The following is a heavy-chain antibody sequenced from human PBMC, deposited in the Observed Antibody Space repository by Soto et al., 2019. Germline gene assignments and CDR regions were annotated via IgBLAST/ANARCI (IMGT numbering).Heavy chain of an antibody. CDR3: ARGFSTTFDY. D-gene: IGHD2-2*01. V-gene: IGHV4-59*01. Sequence: SETLSLTCTVSGGSISSYYWSWIRQPPGKGLEWIGYIYYSGSTNYNPSLKSRVTMSVDTSKNQFSLKLTSVTAADTAVYYCARGFSTTFDYWAQGTLVTVSS. J-gene: IGHJ4*02. CDR1: GGSISSYY. CDR2: IYYSGST.